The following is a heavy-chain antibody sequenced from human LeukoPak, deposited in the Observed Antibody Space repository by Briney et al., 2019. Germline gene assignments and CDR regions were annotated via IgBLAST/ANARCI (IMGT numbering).Heavy chain of an antibody. Sequence: GGSLRLSCAASGFTFSNYAMSWVRQAPGMGLEWVSGINSGGSVYYADSVKGRFTISRDNSKNTLYLQMNSLRAEDTAIYYCAEDFRRLWPWGQGTLVTVSS. D-gene: IGHD3-16*01. CDR3: AEDFRRLWP. J-gene: IGHJ4*02. CDR2: INSGGSV. V-gene: IGHV3-23*01. CDR1: GFTFSNYA.